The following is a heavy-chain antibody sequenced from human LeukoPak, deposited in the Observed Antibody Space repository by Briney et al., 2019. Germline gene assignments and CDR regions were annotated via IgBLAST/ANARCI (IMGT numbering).Heavy chain of an antibody. V-gene: IGHV4-61*02. D-gene: IGHD3-22*01. CDR3: ARSYYYDSSGYLIGGYYFDY. Sequence: SETLSLTCTVSGGSTSSGSYYWSWIRQPAGKGLEWIGRIYTSGSTNYNPSLKSRVTISVDTSKNQFSLRLSSVTAADTAVYYCARSYYYDSSGYLIGGYYFDYWGQGTLVTVSS. CDR2: IYTSGST. J-gene: IGHJ4*02. CDR1: GGSTSSGSYY.